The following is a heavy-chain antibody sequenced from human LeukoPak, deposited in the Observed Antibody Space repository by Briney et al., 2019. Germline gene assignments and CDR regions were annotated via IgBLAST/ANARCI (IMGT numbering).Heavy chain of an antibody. Sequence: GGSLRLSCAASGFTFSSYAMHWVRQAPGKGLEYVSAISSNGGSTYYANSVKGRFTISRDNSKNTLYLQMGSLRAEDMAVYYCARETSSSAFDYWGQGTLVTVSS. CDR1: GFTFSSYA. J-gene: IGHJ4*02. D-gene: IGHD6-6*01. CDR3: ARETSSSAFDY. CDR2: ISSNGGST. V-gene: IGHV3-64*01.